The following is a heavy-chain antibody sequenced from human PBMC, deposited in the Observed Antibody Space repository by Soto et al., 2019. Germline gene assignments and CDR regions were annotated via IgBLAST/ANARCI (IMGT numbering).Heavy chain of an antibody. J-gene: IGHJ5*02. V-gene: IGHV3-23*01. CDR2: LLRSGSSA. D-gene: IGHD4-17*01. CDR1: GFTFRNYA. Sequence: GGSLRLSCAASGFTFRNYAMTWARQAPGKGMEWVSSLLRSGSSAYYADSVRGRFSISSDTSANSLYLQMDNLRAEDTAIYYCAKDAISGDGIWLMDSWGQGTVVTVSS. CDR3: AKDAISGDGIWLMDS.